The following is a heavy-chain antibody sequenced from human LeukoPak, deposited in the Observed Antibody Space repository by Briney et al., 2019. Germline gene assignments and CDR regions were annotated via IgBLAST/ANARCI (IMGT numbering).Heavy chain of an antibody. J-gene: IGHJ4*02. CDR3: SRGGYGIPFDY. Sequence: SETLSLTCTVSGGSISGYYWSWLRQPPGKGLEWIGYVYNSGSTRYNSSLKSRVAISLDTSKNQFSLKLSSVTAADTAVYYCSRGGYGIPFDYWGQGTLVTVSS. V-gene: IGHV4-59*01. CDR2: VYNSGST. CDR1: GGSISGYY. D-gene: IGHD1-14*01.